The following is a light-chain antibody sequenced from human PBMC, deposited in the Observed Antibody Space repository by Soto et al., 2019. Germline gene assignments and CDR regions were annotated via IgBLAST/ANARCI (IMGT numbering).Light chain of an antibody. CDR3: QHYSNWSPAS. CDR1: HSICRN. Sequence: EVVLTQSPATLSVSPGQSASLSCRASHSICRNLAWYQQTPGQAPRLLIYDASTRATGISDRFSGSGSGTEFTLVISRQQSEDFVVYYCQHYSNWSPASFRQGTKV. J-gene: IGKJ1*01. V-gene: IGKV3-15*01. CDR2: DAS.